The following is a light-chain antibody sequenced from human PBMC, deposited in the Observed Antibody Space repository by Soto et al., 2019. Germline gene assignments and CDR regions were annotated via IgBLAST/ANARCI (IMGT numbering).Light chain of an antibody. J-gene: IGKJ1*01. CDR1: QSISSY. V-gene: IGKV1-39*01. CDR2: AAS. Sequence: DVQMTQSPSSLSASVGDRVTSTCRASQSISSYLNWYQQKPGKAPKLLIYAASSLESGVPSRFSGSGSGTDFTLTISSLQPEDFATYYCQQSYSTPLTFGPGTKVEIK. CDR3: QQSYSTPLT.